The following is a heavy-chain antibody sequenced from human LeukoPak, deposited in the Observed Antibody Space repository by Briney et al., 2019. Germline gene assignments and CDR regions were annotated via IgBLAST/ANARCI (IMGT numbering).Heavy chain of an antibody. Sequence: GGSLRLSCAASGFTFSSYSMNWVRQAPGKGLEWVSSISSSSSYIYYADSVKGRFTISRDNAKNSLYLQMNSLRAEDTAVYYCARGTEGYDFWSGYEELYYFDYWGQGTLVTVSS. CDR1: GFTFSSYS. CDR3: ARGTEGYDFWSGYEELYYFDY. D-gene: IGHD3-3*01. J-gene: IGHJ4*02. V-gene: IGHV3-21*01. CDR2: ISSSSSYI.